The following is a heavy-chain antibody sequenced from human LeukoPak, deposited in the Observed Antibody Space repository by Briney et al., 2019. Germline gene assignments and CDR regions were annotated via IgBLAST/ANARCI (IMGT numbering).Heavy chain of an antibody. CDR2: ISYSGST. CDR3: ARTSSTSRGFDI. Sequence: SETLSLTCTVSGGFISSGDYYWSWIRQPPGRGLEWIGYISYSGSTHYNPSLKSRLTISVDMSKDQFSLKLSSVTAADTAVYYCARTSSTSRGFDIRGQGTMVTVSS. CDR1: GGFISSGDYY. D-gene: IGHD2-2*01. J-gene: IGHJ3*02. V-gene: IGHV4-30-4*01.